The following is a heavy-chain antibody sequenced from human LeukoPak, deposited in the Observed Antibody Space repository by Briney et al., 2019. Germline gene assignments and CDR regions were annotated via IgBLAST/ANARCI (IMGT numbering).Heavy chain of an antibody. CDR2: IYYSGST. CDR3: ARGWDYYVAWFDP. V-gene: IGHV4-59*01. J-gene: IGHJ5*02. CDR1: GGSISSYY. D-gene: IGHD3-10*02. Sequence: SETLSLTCTVSGGSISSYYWSWIRQPPGKGLEWIGYIYYSGSTNYNPSLKSRVTISVDTSKNQFSLKLSSVTAADTAVYYCARGWDYYVAWFDPWGQGTLVTVSS.